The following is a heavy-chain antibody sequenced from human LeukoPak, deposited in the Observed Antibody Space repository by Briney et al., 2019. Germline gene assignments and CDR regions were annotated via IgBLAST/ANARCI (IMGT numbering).Heavy chain of an antibody. V-gene: IGHV3-30*19. D-gene: IGHD1-7*01. CDR2: ISKDGSDK. J-gene: IGHJ4*02. CDR3: ARDYWWNYDY. CDR1: GFTFSYYG. Sequence: QSGGSLRLSCAASGFTFSYYGMQWVRQAPGKGLEWVAVISKDGSDKYYPGSVRGRFTISRDNSKNTIYLQMDSLRAEDTAIYYCARDYWWNYDYWGQGTLVTVSS.